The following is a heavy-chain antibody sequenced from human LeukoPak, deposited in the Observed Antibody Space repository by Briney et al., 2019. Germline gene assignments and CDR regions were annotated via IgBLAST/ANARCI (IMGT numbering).Heavy chain of an antibody. CDR3: ARAPGYSSGWYPEAWFDP. CDR1: GGSISSYY. Sequence: SETLSLTCTVSGGSISSYYWSWTRQPAGKGLEWIGRIYTSGSTNYNPSLKSRVTMSVDTSKNQFSLKLSSVTAADTAVYYCARAPGYSSGWYPEAWFDPWGQGTLVTVSS. D-gene: IGHD6-19*01. J-gene: IGHJ5*02. V-gene: IGHV4-4*07. CDR2: IYTSGST.